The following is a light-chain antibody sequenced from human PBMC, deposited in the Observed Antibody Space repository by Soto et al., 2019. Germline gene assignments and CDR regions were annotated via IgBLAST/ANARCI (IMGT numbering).Light chain of an antibody. Sequence: EIVLTQSPGTLSLSPGERATLSCRASQSVSSRDLAWYQQKPGQAPRLLIYGASSRATGMPDRFSGSGSGTDFTLTISRLEPEDFAVYYRQKYSSSLWTFGQGTKVEFK. CDR2: GAS. J-gene: IGKJ1*01. V-gene: IGKV3-20*01. CDR3: QKYSSSLWT. CDR1: QSVSSRD.